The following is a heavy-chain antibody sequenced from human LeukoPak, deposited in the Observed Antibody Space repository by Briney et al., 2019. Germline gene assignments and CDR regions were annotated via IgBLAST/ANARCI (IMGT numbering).Heavy chain of an antibody. CDR3: AKAHLPDYYYMDV. J-gene: IGHJ6*03. CDR2: ISGSGDIT. Sequence: AGGPLRLSCVASGFTFSAYVMSWVRQVPGKGLEWVSSISGSGDITYYADSVKGRFTISRDNSRNTLHLQMNSLRAEDTALYYCAKAHLPDYYYMDVWGKGTTVTVSS. V-gene: IGHV3-23*01. CDR1: GFTFSAYV.